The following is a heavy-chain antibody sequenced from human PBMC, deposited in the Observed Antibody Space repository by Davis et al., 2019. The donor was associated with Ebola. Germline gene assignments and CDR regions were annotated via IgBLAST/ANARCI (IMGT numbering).Heavy chain of an antibody. J-gene: IGHJ4*02. CDR2: IYPGDSDT. Sequence: KVSCKGSEYRFANYWIGWVRQMPGKGLEWMGIIYPGDSDTRYSPSFQGQVTISADKSISTAYLQWSSLKASDTAMYYCARPWPYGDNGDYWGQGTLVTVSS. CDR1: EYRFANYW. V-gene: IGHV5-51*01. CDR3: ARPWPYGDNGDY. D-gene: IGHD4-17*01.